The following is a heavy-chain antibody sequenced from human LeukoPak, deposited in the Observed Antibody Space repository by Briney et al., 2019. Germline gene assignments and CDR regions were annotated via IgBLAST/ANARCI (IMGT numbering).Heavy chain of an antibody. Sequence: SETLSLTCTVSGGSINSYYWSWIRQPPGKGLEWIGYIYDSGSTNYNPSLKSRVTISVDTSKNQFSLKLSSVTAADTAVYYCARISLFGDDYWGQGTLVTVSS. D-gene: IGHD3-10*01. CDR3: ARISLFGDDY. J-gene: IGHJ4*02. CDR1: GGSINSYY. CDR2: IYDSGST. V-gene: IGHV4-59*01.